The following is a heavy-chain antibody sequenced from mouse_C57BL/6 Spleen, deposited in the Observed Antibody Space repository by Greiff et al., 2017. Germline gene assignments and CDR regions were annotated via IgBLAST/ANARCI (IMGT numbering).Heavy chain of an antibody. CDR3: ARVGLPHYFDY. CDR2: IWTGGGT. CDR1: GFSLTSYA. V-gene: IGHV2-9-1*01. D-gene: IGHD2-4*01. J-gene: IGHJ2*01. Sequence: VKLMESGPGLVAPSQSLSITCTASGFSLTSYAISWVRQPPGKGLEWLGVIWTGGGTYYNSALKSRLSISRDNSKSQVFLKMNSRRTEDTARYYCARVGLPHYFDYWGQGTTLTVSS.